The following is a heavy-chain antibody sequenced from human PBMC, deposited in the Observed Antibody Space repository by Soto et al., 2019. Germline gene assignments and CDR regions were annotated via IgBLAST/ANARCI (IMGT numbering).Heavy chain of an antibody. Sequence: SETLSLTCTVSGGSISSYYWSWVGQPPGKGLEWIGYIYYSGSTNYNPSLKRRVTISVDTSKNQFSLKLSSVTAADTAVYYCARAGDDYYDGMDVWGQGTTVTVSS. J-gene: IGHJ6*02. CDR2: IYYSGST. CDR3: ARAGDDYYDGMDV. V-gene: IGHV4-59*01. D-gene: IGHD2-21*02. CDR1: GGSISSYY.